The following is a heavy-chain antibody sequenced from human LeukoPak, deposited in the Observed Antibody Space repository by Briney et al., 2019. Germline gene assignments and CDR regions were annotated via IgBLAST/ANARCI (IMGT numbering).Heavy chain of an antibody. CDR3: ARTMGTSTSSTLDY. D-gene: IGHD2-2*01. CDR2: IYPGDSDT. CDR1: GYSFTTYW. V-gene: IGHV5-51*01. Sequence: GESLKISCKGSGYSFTTYWIAWVRQMPGKGLEWMGIIYPGDSDTRYSPSFQGQVTISADKSITTAYRQWSSLKASDTAIYYCARTMGTSTSSTLDYWGQGTLVTVSS. J-gene: IGHJ4*02.